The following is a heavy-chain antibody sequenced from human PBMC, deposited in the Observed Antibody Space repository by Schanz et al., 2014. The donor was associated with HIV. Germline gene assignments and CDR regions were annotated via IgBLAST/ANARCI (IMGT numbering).Heavy chain of an antibody. CDR2: ISWNNLNL. CDR3: AKIISGSPYYYYGLDV. V-gene: IGHV3-9*01. J-gene: IGHJ6*02. D-gene: IGHD1-26*01. CDR1: GFHFNDFA. Sequence: EVEVVESGGGVAQPGGSLRLSCAASGFHFNDFAMHWVRQSPGKGLEWVSGISWNNLNLAYADSVKGRFTISRDNAQNSLYLQMNSLRAEDTAVYYCAKIISGSPYYYYGLDVWGLGTTVTVSS.